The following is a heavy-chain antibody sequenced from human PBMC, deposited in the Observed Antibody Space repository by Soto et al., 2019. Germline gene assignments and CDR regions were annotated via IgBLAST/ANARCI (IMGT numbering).Heavy chain of an antibody. J-gene: IGHJ4*02. CDR1: GFTFTSYA. CDR2: ISGSGDTT. CDR3: AKSFAWGHRSSWYFFDY. V-gene: IGHV3-23*01. D-gene: IGHD6-13*01. Sequence: EVQLLESGGGLVQPGGSLRLSCAASGFTFTSYAMNWVRQAPGKGLEWVSVISGSGDTTYYADSVKGRFTISRDNSKNTLYLQMNRVRAEDTAVYYCAKSFAWGHRSSWYFFDYWGQGTLVTVSS.